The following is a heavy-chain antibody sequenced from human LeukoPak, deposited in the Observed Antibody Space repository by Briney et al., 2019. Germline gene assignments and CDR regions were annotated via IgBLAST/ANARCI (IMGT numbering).Heavy chain of an antibody. V-gene: IGHV3-7*01. CDR2: IKQDGSEK. J-gene: IGHJ4*02. D-gene: IGHD4-17*01. Sequence: GGSLRLSCAASGFTFSSYWMSWVRQAPGKGLEWVVNIKQDGSEKYYVDSVKGRFTISRDNAKNSLYLQMNSLRAEDTAVYYCARDIGGYGDYFFDYWGQGTLVTVSS. CDR3: ARDIGGYGDYFFDY. CDR1: GFTFSSYW.